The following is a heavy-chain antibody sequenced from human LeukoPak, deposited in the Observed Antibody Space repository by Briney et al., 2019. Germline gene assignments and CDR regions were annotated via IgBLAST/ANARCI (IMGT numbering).Heavy chain of an antibody. CDR3: AATDRIQLWLKSADFDY. Sequence: ASAKVSCKASRYTFTGYYMHWVRQAPGQGLEWMGWINPNSGGTNYAQKFQGRVTMTRDTSISTAYMELSRLRSDDTAVYYCAATDRIQLWLKSADFDYWGQGTLVTVSS. CDR2: INPNSGGT. V-gene: IGHV1-2*02. J-gene: IGHJ4*02. D-gene: IGHD5-18*01. CDR1: RYTFTGYY.